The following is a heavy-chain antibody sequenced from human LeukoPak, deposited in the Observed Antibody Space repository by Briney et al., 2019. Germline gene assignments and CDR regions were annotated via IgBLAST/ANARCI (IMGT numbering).Heavy chain of an antibody. CDR2: IYPGDSDT. V-gene: IGHV5-51*01. CDR3: ARHYYGSGSYYKVPDY. D-gene: IGHD3-10*01. J-gene: IGHJ4*02. Sequence: GESLKISCKGSGYSFSSYWIGWARQMPGKGLEWMGIIYPGDSDTRYSPSFQGQVTISADKSISTAYLQWSSLKASDTAMYYCARHYYGSGSYYKVPDYWGQGTLVTVSS. CDR1: GYSFSSYW.